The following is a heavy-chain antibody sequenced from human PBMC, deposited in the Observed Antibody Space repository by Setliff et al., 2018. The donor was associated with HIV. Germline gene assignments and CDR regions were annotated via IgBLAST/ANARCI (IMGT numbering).Heavy chain of an antibody. CDR1: GFTFGDHA. J-gene: IGHJ4*02. V-gene: IGHV3-30-3*01. Sequence: GESLRLSCVASGFTFGDHAMHWVRQAPGKGLECVSLMTNTGNVINYADSVKGRFTISRDNSRNTLYLQMSGLRIEDTATYFCAKDAKGSIDYWGQGTLVTVSS. CDR3: AKDAKGSIDY. CDR2: MTNTGNVI. D-gene: IGHD1-26*01.